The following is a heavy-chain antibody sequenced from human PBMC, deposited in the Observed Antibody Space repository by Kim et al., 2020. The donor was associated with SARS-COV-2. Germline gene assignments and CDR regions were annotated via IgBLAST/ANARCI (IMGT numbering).Heavy chain of an antibody. V-gene: IGHV4-59*01. D-gene: IGHD3-9*01. CDR3: ARGIVYDFLTGYYSLYYYYMDV. Sequence: SETLSLTCTVSGGSISTYYWSWIRQPPGKGLEWIGYIYYSGSTNYNPSLKSRLTMSVDTSKNQFSLKLSSVTAADTAVYYCARGIVYDFLTGYYSLYYYYMDVWGKGTTVTVSS. CDR1: GGSISTYY. CDR2: IYYSGST. J-gene: IGHJ6*03.